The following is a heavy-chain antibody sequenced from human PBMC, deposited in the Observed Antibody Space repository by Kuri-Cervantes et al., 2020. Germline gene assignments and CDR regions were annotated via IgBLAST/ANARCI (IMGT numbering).Heavy chain of an antibody. J-gene: IGHJ4*02. Sequence: GGSLRLSCGASGFTFSDHYMDWVRQAPGKGLEWVSSISSSSSYIYYADSVKGRFTISRDNAKNSLYLQMNSLRAEDTAVYYCARDLGWAFDYWGQGTLVTVSS. V-gene: IGHV3-21*01. CDR2: ISSSSSYI. CDR1: GFTFSDHY. D-gene: IGHD5-24*01. CDR3: ARDLGWAFDY.